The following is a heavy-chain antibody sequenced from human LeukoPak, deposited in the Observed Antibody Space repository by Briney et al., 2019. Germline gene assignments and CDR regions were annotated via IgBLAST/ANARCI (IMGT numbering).Heavy chain of an antibody. D-gene: IGHD6-6*01. CDR2: IYHSGST. V-gene: IGHV4-39*07. CDR1: GGSISSNSYY. Sequence: SETLSLTCAVSGGSISSNSYYWGWIRQPPGKGLEWIGSIYHSGSTYYNPSLKSRVTISVDTSKNQFSLKLSSVTAADTAVYYCASHESGGYSSSSGYYYYMDVWGKGTTVTVSS. J-gene: IGHJ6*03. CDR3: ASHESGGYSSSSGYYYYMDV.